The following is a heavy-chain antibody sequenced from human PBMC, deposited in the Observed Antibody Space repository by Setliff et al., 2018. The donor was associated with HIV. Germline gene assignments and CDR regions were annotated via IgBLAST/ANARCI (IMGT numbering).Heavy chain of an antibody. D-gene: IGHD3-3*01. V-gene: IGHV1-18*01. CDR1: GYTFTSYG. CDR3: ANSQDWSGHYALDY. Sequence: ASVMVSCKASGYTFTSYGISWVRQAPGQGLEWMGWISAYNGNTNYAQKLQGRVTMTTDTSTSTAYMELRSLRSDDTAVYYCANSQDWSGHYALDYWGQGTLVTVSS. CDR2: ISAYNGNT. J-gene: IGHJ4*02.